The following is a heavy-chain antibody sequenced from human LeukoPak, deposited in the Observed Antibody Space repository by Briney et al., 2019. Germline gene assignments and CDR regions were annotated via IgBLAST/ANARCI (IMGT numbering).Heavy chain of an antibody. J-gene: IGHJ5*02. CDR2: IYYSGST. Sequence: SETLSLTCTVSGGSISSYYWSWIRQPPGKGLEWIGYIYYSGSTNYNPSLKSRVTISVDTSKNQFSLKLSSVTAADTAVYYCARLNDCSYWFDPWGQGTLVTVSS. CDR1: GGSISSYY. CDR3: ARLNDCSYWFDP. D-gene: IGHD4-11*01. V-gene: IGHV4-59*08.